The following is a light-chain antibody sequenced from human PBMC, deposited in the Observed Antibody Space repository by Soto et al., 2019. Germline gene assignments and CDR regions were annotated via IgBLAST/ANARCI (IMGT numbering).Light chain of an antibody. V-gene: IGKV1-39*01. CDR1: QGIRSY. CDR2: AAS. J-gene: IGKJ3*01. CDR3: QQSYSMPPV. Sequence: DIQVTQSPSSLSASVGDRVTITCRASQGIRSYLNWYQQKPGKAPRLLIYAASSLQSGVPSKFSGSGSGTDLTLSINTLQPEDLATYYCQQSYSMPPVFGPGTKVDIK.